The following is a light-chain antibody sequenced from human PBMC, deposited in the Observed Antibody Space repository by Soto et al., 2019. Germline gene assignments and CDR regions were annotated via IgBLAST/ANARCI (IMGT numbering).Light chain of an antibody. CDR2: AAS. CDR3: QHYNSYSEA. J-gene: IGKJ1*01. CDR1: QSIGSW. Sequence: DIQMTQSPSTLSASVGDRVTITCRASQSIGSWLAWYQQKPGKAPNLLIYAASSLQSGVPSRFSGSGSGTEFTLTISSLQPDDFATYYCQHYNSYSEAFGQGTKVDI. V-gene: IGKV1-5*01.